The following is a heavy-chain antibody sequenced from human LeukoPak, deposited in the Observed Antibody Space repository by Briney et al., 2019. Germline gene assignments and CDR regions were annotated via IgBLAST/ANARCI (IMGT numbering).Heavy chain of an antibody. V-gene: IGHV4-59*08. J-gene: IGHJ4*02. CDR1: AGSISSYY. Sequence: SETLSLTCTVSAGSISSYYWNWLRQSPGKGQEWIGYIYYTGTTKYNPSLTSRVTISIDTSKNQFSLKLSSVTAADTVVYYCATSVGTTGTTWGQGTLVIVSS. D-gene: IGHD1-1*01. CDR2: IYYTGTT. CDR3: ATSVGTTGTT.